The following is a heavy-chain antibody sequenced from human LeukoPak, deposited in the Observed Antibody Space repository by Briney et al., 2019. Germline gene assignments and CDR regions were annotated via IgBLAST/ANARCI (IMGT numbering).Heavy chain of an antibody. J-gene: IGHJ4*02. CDR1: GFTVSSNS. Sequence: EGSLRLSCTVSGFTVSSNSMSWVRQAPGKGLEWVAVISYDGSNKYYADSVKGRFTISRDNSKSTLYLQMNSLRAEDTAVYYCARDSGFSGTQRGEYWGQGTLVTVSS. V-gene: IGHV3-30*04. CDR3: ARDSGFSGTQRGEY. CDR2: ISYDGSNK. D-gene: IGHD3/OR15-3a*01.